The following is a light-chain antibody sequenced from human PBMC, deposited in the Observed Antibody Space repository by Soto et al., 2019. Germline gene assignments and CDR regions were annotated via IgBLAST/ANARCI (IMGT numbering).Light chain of an antibody. CDR2: AAS. CDR3: QNYNSAPWT. Sequence: DIQMTQSPSSLSTSVGDRVTITCRASQGISNYLAWYQQKPGKVPKLRIYAASTLQSGVPSRFSGSGSGTDFTLTISSLQPEDVATDYCQNYNSAPWTFGQGTKVEIK. V-gene: IGKV1-27*01. CDR1: QGISNY. J-gene: IGKJ1*01.